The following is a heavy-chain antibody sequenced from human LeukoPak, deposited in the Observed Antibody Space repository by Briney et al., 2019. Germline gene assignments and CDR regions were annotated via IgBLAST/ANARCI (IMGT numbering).Heavy chain of an antibody. CDR1: GGSISSGSYY. CDR2: IYTSGST. J-gene: IGHJ4*02. CDR3: ATTTIRLGF. Sequence: SETLSLTCTVSGGSISSGSYYWSWIRQPAGKGLEWIGRIYTSGSTNYNPSLKSRVTISVDTSKNQFSLRLSSVTAADTAVYYCATTTIRLGFWGQGTLVTVSS. D-gene: IGHD5-12*01. V-gene: IGHV4-61*02.